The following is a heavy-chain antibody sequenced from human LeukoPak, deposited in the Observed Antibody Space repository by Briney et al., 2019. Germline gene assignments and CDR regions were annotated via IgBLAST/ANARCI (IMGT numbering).Heavy chain of an antibody. D-gene: IGHD4/OR15-4a*01. CDR3: ASGAGAADY. CDR1: GLTFSSNW. Sequence: GGSLRLSCAASGLTFSSNWVKWVRQAPGKGLEWVANINQDGSEKYYVDSVKGRFTISRDNGRNSVYLQMNSLRPEDTAVYYCASGAGAADYWGQGTLVTVS. V-gene: IGHV3-7*01. J-gene: IGHJ4*02. CDR2: INQDGSEK.